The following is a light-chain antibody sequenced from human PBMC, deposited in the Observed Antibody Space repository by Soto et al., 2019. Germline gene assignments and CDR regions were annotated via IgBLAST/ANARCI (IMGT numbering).Light chain of an antibody. Sequence: EIVMTQSPGTLSVSPGETATLSCRASQSVSSDLAWYQQKSGQSPRLIIYGASTRATGIPARFSGSGFGTEVTLTITSLQSEDFAVYYCQQYDNWPRTFGQGTRVEIK. CDR3: QQYDNWPRT. V-gene: IGKV3-15*01. J-gene: IGKJ1*01. CDR1: QSVSSD. CDR2: GAS.